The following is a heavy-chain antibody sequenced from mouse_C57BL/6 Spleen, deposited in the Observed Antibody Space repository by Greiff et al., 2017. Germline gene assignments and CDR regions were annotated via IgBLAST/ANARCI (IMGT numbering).Heavy chain of an antibody. D-gene: IGHD1-1*01. CDR1: GYTFTSYW. CDR3: ALITTVGANYMDY. V-gene: IGHV1-72*01. CDR2: IDPNSGGT. J-gene: IGHJ2*01. Sequence: QVHVKQPGAELVKPGASVKLSCKASGYTFTSYWMHWVKQRPGRGLEWIGRIDPNSGGTKYNEKFKSKATMTVDKPSSTAYMQLSSLTSEDSAVYYCALITTVGANYMDYWGQGTTLTVSS.